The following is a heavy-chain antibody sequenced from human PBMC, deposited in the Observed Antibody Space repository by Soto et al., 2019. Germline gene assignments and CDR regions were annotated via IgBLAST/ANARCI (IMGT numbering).Heavy chain of an antibody. V-gene: IGHV1-46*01. D-gene: IGHD3-3*01. Sequence: ASVKVSCKASGYTFTSYYMHWVRQAPGQGLEWMGIINPSGGSTSYAQKFQGRVTMTRDTSTSTVYMDLSSLRSEDTAVYYCARDRDGYDFWSGYYDYYYGMDVWGQGTTVTVSS. CDR1: GYTFTSYY. CDR2: INPSGGST. J-gene: IGHJ6*02. CDR3: ARDRDGYDFWSGYYDYYYGMDV.